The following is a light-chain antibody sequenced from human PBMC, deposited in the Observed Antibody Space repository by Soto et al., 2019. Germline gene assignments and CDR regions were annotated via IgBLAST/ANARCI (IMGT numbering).Light chain of an antibody. V-gene: IGLV1-47*01. Sequence: QSVLTQSPSASGTPGQRVTISCSGSSSNIGSNYVYWYQQLPGTAPRLLIYRSNPRPSGVPDRISASQSGTSASLAISGLRYEDESDYYCAAWDDSLSGVVFGGGTKLTVL. CDR2: RSN. J-gene: IGLJ2*01. CDR3: AAWDDSLSGVV. CDR1: SSNIGSNY.